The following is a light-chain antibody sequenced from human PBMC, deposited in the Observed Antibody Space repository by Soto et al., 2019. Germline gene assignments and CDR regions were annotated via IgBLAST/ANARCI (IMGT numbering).Light chain of an antibody. CDR3: FSYAGYYTLL. CDR2: DVT. V-gene: IGLV2-11*01. Sequence: QSVLTQPRSVSGSPGQSVTISCTGTDSDVGTYNYVSWYQLHPGKAPKLMIYDVTKRPSGVPDRFSGSKSGNTASLTISGLQAEDEADYYCFSYAGYYTLLFGGGTKLTVL. CDR1: DSDVGTYNY. J-gene: IGLJ2*01.